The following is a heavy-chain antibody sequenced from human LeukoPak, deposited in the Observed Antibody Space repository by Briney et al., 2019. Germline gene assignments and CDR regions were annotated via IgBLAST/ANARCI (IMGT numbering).Heavy chain of an antibody. CDR3: ARAVGTTTGLFDY. Sequence: SETLSLTCTVSGYSISSGFYWGWIRQSPGKGLDWIGSIHYSKITFYNPSLKSQVTMSLDTSKNRFSLNLNSVTAADTAVYYCARAVGTTTGLFDYWGQGALVTVSS. J-gene: IGHJ4*02. CDR2: IHYSKIT. V-gene: IGHV4-38-2*02. D-gene: IGHD1-26*01. CDR1: GYSISSGFY.